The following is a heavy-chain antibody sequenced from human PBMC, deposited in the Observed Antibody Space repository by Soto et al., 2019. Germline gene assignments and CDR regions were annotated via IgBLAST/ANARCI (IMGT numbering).Heavy chain of an antibody. J-gene: IGHJ3*02. D-gene: IGHD3-3*01. CDR1: GFTFSSYS. Sequence: GGSLRLSCAASGFTFSSYSMNWVRQAPGKGLEWVSSISSSSSYIYYADSVKGRFTISRDNAKNSLYLQMNSLRAEDTAVYYCARKFPSAGSGYYADSRLRYPDAFDIWGQGTMVTVSS. CDR2: ISSSSSYI. CDR3: ARKFPSAGSGYYADSRLRYPDAFDI. V-gene: IGHV3-21*01.